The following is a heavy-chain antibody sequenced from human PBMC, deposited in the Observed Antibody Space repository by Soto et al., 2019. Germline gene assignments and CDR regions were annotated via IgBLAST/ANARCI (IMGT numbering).Heavy chain of an antibody. D-gene: IGHD1-1*01. CDR1: GFSLSTSGVG. J-gene: IGHJ4*02. V-gene: IGHV2-5*02. Sequence: QITLKESGPTLVKPTQTLTLTCTFSGFSLSTSGVGVGWIRQPPGKALEWLALIYWDDDKRYSPSLKSRLTITKGTAKTQVVLKMTNMDSVDTATYYCARRPSGSSPWDYWGQGTLVTVSS. CDR2: IYWDDDK. CDR3: ARRPSGSSPWDY.